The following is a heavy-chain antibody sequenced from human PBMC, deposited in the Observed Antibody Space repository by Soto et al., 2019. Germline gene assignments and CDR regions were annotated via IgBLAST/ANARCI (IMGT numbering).Heavy chain of an antibody. Sequence: QVQLQQWGAGLLKPSETLSLTCAVYGGSFSGYYWSWIRQPPGKGLEWIGEINHSGSTNYNPSLKSRVTISVDTSKNQFSLKLSSVTAADTAVYYCARGRYSSGWPLDYWVQGTLVTVSS. D-gene: IGHD6-19*01. J-gene: IGHJ4*02. CDR2: INHSGST. V-gene: IGHV4-34*01. CDR1: GGSFSGYY. CDR3: ARGRYSSGWPLDY.